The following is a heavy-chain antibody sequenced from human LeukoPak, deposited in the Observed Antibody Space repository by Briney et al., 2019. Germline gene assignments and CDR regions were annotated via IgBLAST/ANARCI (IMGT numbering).Heavy chain of an antibody. J-gene: IGHJ4*02. V-gene: IGHV3-66*01. D-gene: IGHD3-10*01. CDR3: ARVGAIWFGEFFRGYYFDY. Sequence: AGGSLRLSCAASGFTVSSNYISWVRQAPGKGLEWVSVIYSGGSTFYADSVKDRFTISRDNSKNTLYLQMDSLRAEDTAVYYCARVGAIWFGEFFRGYYFDYWGQGTLVTVSS. CDR2: IYSGGST. CDR1: GFTVSSNY.